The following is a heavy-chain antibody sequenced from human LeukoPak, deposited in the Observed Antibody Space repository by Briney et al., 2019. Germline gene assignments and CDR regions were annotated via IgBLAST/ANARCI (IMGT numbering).Heavy chain of an antibody. CDR2: INPNSGGT. V-gene: IGHV1-2*02. CDR1: GYTFTGYY. D-gene: IGHD5-24*01. Sequence: ASVKVSCKASGYTFTGYYMHWVRQAPGQGLEWMGWINPNSGGTNYAQKSQGRVTMTRDTSISTAYMELSRLRSDDTAVYYCARDPMAIRYWFDPWGQGTLVTVSS. CDR3: ARDPMAIRYWFDP. J-gene: IGHJ5*02.